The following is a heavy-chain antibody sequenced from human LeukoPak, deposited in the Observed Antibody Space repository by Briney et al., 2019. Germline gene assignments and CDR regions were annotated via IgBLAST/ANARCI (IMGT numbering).Heavy chain of an antibody. V-gene: IGHV5-51*01. CDR2: IYPGDSDI. CDR3: ARRSSSGGYYFDY. Sequence: PGESLRISCKGSGYSFTSYWISWVRQMPGKGPEWMVIIYPGDSDIKYGPSFEGQVTISADGSNSTAYLQWSTLKASDTAMYYCARRSSSGGYYFDYWGQGTLVTVSS. J-gene: IGHJ4*02. CDR1: GYSFTSYW. D-gene: IGHD3-16*01.